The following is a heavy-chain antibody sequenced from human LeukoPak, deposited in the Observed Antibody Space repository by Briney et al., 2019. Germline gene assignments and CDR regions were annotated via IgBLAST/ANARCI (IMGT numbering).Heavy chain of an antibody. J-gene: IGHJ4*02. CDR1: GFTFNSYN. CDR2: ISSDSSTI. Sequence: GGSLRLSCAASGFTFNSYNMNWVRQALGKGLEWVSYISSDSSTIFYADSVKGRFTISRDIAKNTLYLQMNSLRAEDTGVYYCAKDHYWSIDYWGRGTLVTVS. V-gene: IGHV3-48*04. D-gene: IGHD3-3*01. CDR3: AKDHYWSIDY.